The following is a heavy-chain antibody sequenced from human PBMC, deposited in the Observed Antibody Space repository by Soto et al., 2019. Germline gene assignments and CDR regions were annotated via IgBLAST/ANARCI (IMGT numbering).Heavy chain of an antibody. Sequence: QVQLVESGGGVVQPGRSLRLSCAASGFTFSSYGMHWVRQAPGKGLEWVAVISYDGSNKYYADSVKGRFTISRDNSKNTLYLQMNSLRAEHTAVYYCAKEEAGANVYWGQGTLVTVSS. CDR2: ISYDGSNK. V-gene: IGHV3-30*18. CDR3: AKEEAGANVY. J-gene: IGHJ4*02. CDR1: GFTFSSYG. D-gene: IGHD1-26*01.